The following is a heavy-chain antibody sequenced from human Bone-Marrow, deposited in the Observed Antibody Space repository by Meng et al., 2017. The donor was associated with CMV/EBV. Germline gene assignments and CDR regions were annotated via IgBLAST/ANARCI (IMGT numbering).Heavy chain of an antibody. J-gene: IGHJ5*02. D-gene: IGHD2-2*01. CDR3: ARDLVVVPAANNWFDP. CDR1: EYTFTDWC. CDR2: INPNSGAT. Sequence: QGQLVQAGLKVKKAGASVKASCKASEYTFTDWCIYWVRQAPGQGLEWMGRINPNSGATEYAQNFQGRVTMTRDTSISTAYMELSRLRSDDTAVYYCARDLVVVPAANNWFDPWGQGTLVTVSS. V-gene: IGHV1-2*06.